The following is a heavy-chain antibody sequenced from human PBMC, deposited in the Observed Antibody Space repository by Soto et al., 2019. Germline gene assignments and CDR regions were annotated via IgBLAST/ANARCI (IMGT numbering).Heavy chain of an antibody. V-gene: IGHV5-10-1*01. J-gene: IGHJ6*02. CDR1: GYSFTSYW. CDR2: IDPSDSYT. D-gene: IGHD6-6*01. CDR3: ARCGIAARPRWGMDV. Sequence: PGESLKISCKGSGYSFTSYWISWVRQMPGKGLEWMGRIDPSDSYTNYSPSFQGHVTISADKSISTAYLQWSSLKASDTAMYYCARCGIAARPRWGMDVWRQGTTVTVSS.